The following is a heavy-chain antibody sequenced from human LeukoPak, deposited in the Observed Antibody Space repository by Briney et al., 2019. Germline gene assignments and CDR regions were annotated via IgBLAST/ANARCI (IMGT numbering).Heavy chain of an antibody. Sequence: SDTLSLTCTVSGGSITSSGFYWGWIRQPPGKGLEWIGNIYYGGSAYYNPSLKSRVTISVDTSKNQFSLKLSSVTAADTAVYYCARQPNIVVVDNWFDPWGQGALVTVSS. CDR2: IYYGGSA. V-gene: IGHV4-39*07. D-gene: IGHD2-15*01. CDR3: ARQPNIVVVDNWFDP. CDR1: GGSITSSGFY. J-gene: IGHJ5*02.